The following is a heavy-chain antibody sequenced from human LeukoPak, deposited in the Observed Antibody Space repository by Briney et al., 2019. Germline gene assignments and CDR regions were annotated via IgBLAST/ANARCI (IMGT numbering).Heavy chain of an antibody. CDR1: GFTFSSYG. V-gene: IGHV3-30*18. J-gene: IGHJ4*02. Sequence: PGGSLRLSCAASGFTFSSYGMHWVRQAPGKGLEGGAVISYDGSNKYYADSVKGRFTIARDNSKNTLYLQMNSLRAEDTAVYYCAKESDCSGGSCYQTIWYSFDYWGQGTLVTVSS. D-gene: IGHD2-15*01. CDR3: AKESDCSGGSCYQTIWYSFDY. CDR2: ISYDGSNK.